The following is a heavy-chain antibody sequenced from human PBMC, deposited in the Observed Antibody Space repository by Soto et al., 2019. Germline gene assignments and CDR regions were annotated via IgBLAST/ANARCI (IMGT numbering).Heavy chain of an antibody. CDR2: ISSSSSYI. V-gene: IGHV3-21*01. CDR3: ARDISNYYDSSGYYAYYYYGMDV. D-gene: IGHD3-22*01. J-gene: IGHJ6*02. Sequence: GGSLRLSCAASGFTFSSYSMNWVRQAPGKGLEWVSSISSSSSYIYYADSVKGRFTISRDNAKNSLYLQMNSLRAEDTAVYYCARDISNYYDSSGYYAYYYYGMDVWGQGXTVTVYS. CDR1: GFTFSSYS.